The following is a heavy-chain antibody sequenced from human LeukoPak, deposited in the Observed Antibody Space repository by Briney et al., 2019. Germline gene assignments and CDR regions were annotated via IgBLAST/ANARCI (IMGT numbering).Heavy chain of an antibody. V-gene: IGHV3-9*01. J-gene: IGHJ4*02. CDR1: GFTFDDYA. D-gene: IGHD1-26*01. Sequence: GGSLRISLAGSGFTFDDYAMPRGRPAPGEGLGWVPGISWNSGSIGYADSVKGRFTISRDNAKNSLYLQMNSLRAEDTALYYCAKASKWELPADFDYWGQGTLVTVSS. CDR3: AKASKWELPADFDY. CDR2: ISWNSGSI.